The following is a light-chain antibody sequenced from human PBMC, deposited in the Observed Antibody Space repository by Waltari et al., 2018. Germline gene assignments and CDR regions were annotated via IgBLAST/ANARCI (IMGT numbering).Light chain of an antibody. CDR2: WAS. V-gene: IGKV4-1*01. CDR1: QSVFYSSNNRNY. J-gene: IGKJ1*01. Sequence: DIVMTQSPDSLAVALGERATINCKSSQSVFYSSNNRNYLGWYQHKLGQPPKLLIYWASTRESGVPDRFSGSGSGTDFTLTISSPQAEDVAVYYCQQYFATPRTFGQGTKVEIK. CDR3: QQYFATPRT.